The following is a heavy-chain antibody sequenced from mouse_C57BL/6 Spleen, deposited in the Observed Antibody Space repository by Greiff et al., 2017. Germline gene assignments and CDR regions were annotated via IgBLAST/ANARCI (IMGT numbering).Heavy chain of an antibody. CDR3: ARLGRYYFDY. Sequence: EVQGVESGGGLVQPGGSLKLSCAASGIDFSRSWMSWVRRAPGKGLEWIGEVNPDSSTINYAPSLKDKFIISRDNAKNTLYLQMSKVKSEDTALYYCARLGRYYFDYWGQGTTLTVSS. CDR2: VNPDSSTI. CDR1: GIDFSRSW. D-gene: IGHD4-1*01. V-gene: IGHV4-1*01. J-gene: IGHJ2*01.